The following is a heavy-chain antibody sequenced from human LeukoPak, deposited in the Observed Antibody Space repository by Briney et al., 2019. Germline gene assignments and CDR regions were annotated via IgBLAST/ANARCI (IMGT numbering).Heavy chain of an antibody. CDR3: ASGLSVAGHYWYFDL. CDR2: IYYSGST. V-gene: IGHV4-59*01. J-gene: IGHJ2*01. CDR1: GGSISSYY. D-gene: IGHD3-16*02. Sequence: SETLSLTCTVSGGSISSYYWSWIRQPPGKGLEWIGYIYYSGSTNYNPSLKSRVTISVDTSKNQFSLKLSSVTAADTAVYYCASGLSVAGHYWYFDLWGRGTLVTVSS.